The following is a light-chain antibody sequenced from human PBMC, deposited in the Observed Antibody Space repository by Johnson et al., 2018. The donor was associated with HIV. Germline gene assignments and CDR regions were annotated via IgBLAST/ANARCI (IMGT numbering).Light chain of an antibody. CDR3: GAWELSLIALYV. CDR2: ENN. CDR1: SSNIGNNF. V-gene: IGLV1-51*02. Sequence: QSVLTQPPSVSAAPGQKVTISCSGSSSNIGNNFVSWYQQVPGTAPKLLIYENNKRPSGIPDRFSGSKSGTSATLGITGLQTGDEADYDGGAWELSLIALYVFGTGTKVTFL. J-gene: IGLJ1*01.